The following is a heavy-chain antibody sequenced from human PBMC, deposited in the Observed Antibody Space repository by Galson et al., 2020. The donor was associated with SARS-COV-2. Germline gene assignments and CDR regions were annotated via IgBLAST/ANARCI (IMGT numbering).Heavy chain of an antibody. Sequence: GGSLRLSCAASGFTFSSHEMNWVRQAPGKGLEWVSYISNSGKIVYYADSVKGRFTISRDNAKNSLYLEMNSLRAEDSAVYYCVRDGERKLQERDAWDIWGQGTMVTVSS. CDR1: GFTFSSHE. CDR3: VRDGERKLQERDAWDI. CDR2: ISNSGKIV. D-gene: IGHD1-26*01. V-gene: IGHV3-48*03. J-gene: IGHJ3*02.